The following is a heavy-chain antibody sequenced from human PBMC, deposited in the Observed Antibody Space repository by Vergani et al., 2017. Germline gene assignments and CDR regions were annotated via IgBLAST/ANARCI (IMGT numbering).Heavy chain of an antibody. V-gene: IGHV3-15*04. J-gene: IGHJ4*02. CDR3: ATGWSDFPDY. CDR1: GFALNRHA. Sequence: VQLVESGGGVVQPGRSLRLSCVVSGFALNRHAMYWVRQAPGKGLEWVGRIESKTEGGTTDYAPPVKGRLIISRDDSKDTLFLQMNSLKTEDTAVYYCATGWSDFPDYWGQGTLVTVSS. CDR2: IESKTEGGTT. D-gene: IGHD1-26*01.